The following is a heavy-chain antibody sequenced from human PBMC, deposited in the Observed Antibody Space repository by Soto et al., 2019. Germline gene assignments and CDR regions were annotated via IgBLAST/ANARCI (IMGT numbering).Heavy chain of an antibody. CDR2: ISPYNGNT. V-gene: IGHV1-18*01. Sequence: ASVKVSCKASGYTFTNYGISWVRQAPGQGLEWMGWISPYNGNTNYVQKFWGRVTMTTDTSTSTAYMELRSLRSDDTAVYFCAKNGAGYCSSTSCYEGGPEYFQHWGQGTLVTVSS. D-gene: IGHD2-2*01. CDR3: AKNGAGYCSSTSCYEGGPEYFQH. CDR1: GYTFTNYG. J-gene: IGHJ1*01.